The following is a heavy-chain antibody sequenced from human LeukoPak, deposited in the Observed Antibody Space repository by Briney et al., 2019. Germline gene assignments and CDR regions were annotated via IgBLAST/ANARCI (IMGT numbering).Heavy chain of an antibody. CDR3: VRDRGTYRPIDY. J-gene: IGHJ4*02. Sequence: GRSLRLSCAASGFTFSSYWMSWVRQAPGKGLEWVSSISYTGTYTYYADSVKGRFTISRDNAQNSLYLQMNSLRAEDTAIYYCVRDRGTYRPIDYWGQGTLVTVSS. D-gene: IGHD1-26*01. V-gene: IGHV3-21*04. CDR1: GFTFSSYW. CDR2: ISYTGTYT.